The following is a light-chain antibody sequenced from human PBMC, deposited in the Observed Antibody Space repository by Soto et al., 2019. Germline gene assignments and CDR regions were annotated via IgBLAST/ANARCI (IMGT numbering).Light chain of an antibody. Sequence: DIQMTQSPSSLSASVGDRVTITCWASQSISTYLSWYQQKPGQAPKVLIYAASRLERGVPSRFSGSGSVTDFALTVSSLQPEDFATYYCQQTYDTPFTFGPGTTV. CDR2: AAS. CDR3: QQTYDTPFT. J-gene: IGKJ3*01. CDR1: QSISTY. V-gene: IGKV1-39*01.